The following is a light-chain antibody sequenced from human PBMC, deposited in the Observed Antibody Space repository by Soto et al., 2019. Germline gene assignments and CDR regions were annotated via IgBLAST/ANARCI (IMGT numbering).Light chain of an antibody. CDR2: GAS. CDR1: QSVSSSY. J-gene: IGKJ1*01. Sequence: EIVLTQSPGTLSLSPGDRATLSCRASQSVSSSYLAWYQQKPGQAHRLLVYGASSRATGIPDRFSGSGSGTDFTLTISRLEPEDFAVYYCQQYASSPRTFDQGTKVEIK. CDR3: QQYASSPRT. V-gene: IGKV3-20*01.